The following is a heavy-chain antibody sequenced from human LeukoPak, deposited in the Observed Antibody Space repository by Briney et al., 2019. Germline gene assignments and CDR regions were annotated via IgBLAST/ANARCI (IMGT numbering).Heavy chain of an antibody. Sequence: SETLSLTCTVSGGSISSSSYYWGWIRQPPGKGLEWIGSIYYSGSTYYNPSLKSRVTISVDTSKNQFSLKLSSVTAADTAVYYCASNVVVVVAATGWFDPWGQGTLVTVSS. J-gene: IGHJ5*02. CDR1: GGSISSSSYY. D-gene: IGHD2-15*01. CDR2: IYYSGST. CDR3: ASNVVVVVAATGWFDP. V-gene: IGHV4-39*07.